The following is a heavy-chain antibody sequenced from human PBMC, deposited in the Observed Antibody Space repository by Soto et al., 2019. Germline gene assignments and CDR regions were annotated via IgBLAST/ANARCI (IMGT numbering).Heavy chain of an antibody. CDR1: SGSISSSNW. CDR2: IYHSGST. D-gene: IGHD1-26*01. J-gene: IGHJ4*02. V-gene: IGHV4-4*02. CDR3: ARAKRGSYLSRRFDY. Sequence: QVQLQESGPGLVKPSGTLSLTCAVSSGSISSSNWWSWVRQPPGKGLEWIGEIYHSGSTNYNPSLKSRVTISVDKSKNQFSLKLSSVTAADTAVYYCARAKRGSYLSRRFDYWGQGTLVTVSS.